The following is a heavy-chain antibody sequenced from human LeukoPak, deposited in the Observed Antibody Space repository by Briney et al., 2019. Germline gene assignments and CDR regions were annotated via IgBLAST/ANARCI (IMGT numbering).Heavy chain of an antibody. J-gene: IGHJ4*02. CDR2: ISPTGSTT. CDR3: ARGPSSNWSGLDF. V-gene: IGHV3-74*01. Sequence: GGSLRLSCAASGFSFSGHWMHWARQLPGKGLVWVSRISPTGSTTSYADAVKGRFTVSRDNAKNTLYLQVNNLRAEDTAVYYCARGPSSNWSGLDFWGQGTLLTVSS. CDR1: GFSFSGHW. D-gene: IGHD6-13*01.